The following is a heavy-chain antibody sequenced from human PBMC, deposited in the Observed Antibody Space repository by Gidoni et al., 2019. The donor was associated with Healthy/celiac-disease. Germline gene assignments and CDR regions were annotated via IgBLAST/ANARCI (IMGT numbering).Heavy chain of an antibody. CDR3: AKDPYGDYKAFDY. V-gene: IGHV3-9*01. CDR2: ISWNSGSI. CDR1: GFTFDDYA. J-gene: IGHJ4*02. D-gene: IGHD4-17*01. Sequence: EVQLVESGGGLVQPGRSLRLSCAASGFTFDDYAMHWVRQAPGKGLEWVSGISWNSGSIGYADSVKGRFTISRDNAKNSLYLQMNSLRAEDTALYYCAKDPYGDYKAFDYWGQGTLVTVSS.